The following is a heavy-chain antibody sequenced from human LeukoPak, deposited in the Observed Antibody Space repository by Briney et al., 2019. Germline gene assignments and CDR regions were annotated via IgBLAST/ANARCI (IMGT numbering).Heavy chain of an antibody. J-gene: IGHJ4*02. CDR3: VKDLGGNYDY. D-gene: IGHD1-7*01. Sequence: GGSLRLSCAASGFTFSSYWIHWVRQVPGKGLVWVSRIYYDGSITNYADSVKGRFTISRDNARNTLYLQMNSLRVDGTAVYYCVKDLGGNYDYWGQGTLVTVSS. CDR2: IYYDGSIT. V-gene: IGHV3-74*01. CDR1: GFTFSSYW.